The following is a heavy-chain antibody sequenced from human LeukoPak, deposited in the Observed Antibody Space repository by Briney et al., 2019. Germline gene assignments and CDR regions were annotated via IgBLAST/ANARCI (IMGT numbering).Heavy chain of an antibody. CDR2: IYPGDSDT. CDR1: GYSFTSYW. Sequence: AGESLKISCKGSGYSFTSYWIGWVRQMPGKGLEWMGIIYPGDSDTRYSPSFQGQVTISADKSISTAYLQWSSLKASDTAMYYCVRLPGHPYYDFWSGYYYFDYWGQGTLVTVSS. D-gene: IGHD3-3*01. J-gene: IGHJ4*02. V-gene: IGHV5-51*01. CDR3: VRLPGHPYYDFWSGYYYFDY.